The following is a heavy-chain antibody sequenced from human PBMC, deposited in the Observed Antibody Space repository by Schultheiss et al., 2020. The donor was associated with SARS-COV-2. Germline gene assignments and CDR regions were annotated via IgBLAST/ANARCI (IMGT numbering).Heavy chain of an antibody. CDR1: GYSISSGYY. Sequence: SQTLSLTCAVSGYSISSGYYWGWIRQPPGKELEWIGSIYHSGSTYYTPSLKSRITVSVDTSNNQFSLKLRSVTAADTAVYYCARGLSYYYDSSGYTDAFDIWGQGTMVTVSS. CDR3: ARGLSYYYDSSGYTDAFDI. J-gene: IGHJ3*02. D-gene: IGHD3-22*01. CDR2: IYHSGST. V-gene: IGHV4-38-2*01.